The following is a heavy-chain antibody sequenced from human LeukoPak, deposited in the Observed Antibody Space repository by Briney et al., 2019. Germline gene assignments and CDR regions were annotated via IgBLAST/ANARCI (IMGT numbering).Heavy chain of an antibody. CDR1: GYSISSGYY. CDR2: VYHSGNT. CDR3: ARDQPYIYV. Sequence: SETLSLTCTVSGYSISSGYYWGWIRQPPGKGLEWIGGVYHSGNTYYNPSLKSRVTISVDTSKNQFSLRLTSVTAADTAVYYCARDQPYIYVWGKGTTVTVSS. J-gene: IGHJ6*03. V-gene: IGHV4-38-2*02.